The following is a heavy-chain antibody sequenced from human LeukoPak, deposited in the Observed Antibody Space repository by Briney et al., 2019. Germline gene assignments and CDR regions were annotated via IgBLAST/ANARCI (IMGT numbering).Heavy chain of an antibody. V-gene: IGHV3-49*03. CDR2: IRSKAYGGTT. J-gene: IGHJ5*02. D-gene: IGHD5-12*01. CDR1: GFTFGDYA. Sequence: GGSLRLSCTASGFTFGDYAMSWFRQAPGKGLEWVGFIRSKAYGGTTEYAASVKGRFTISIDDSKSIAYLQMNSLKTEDTAVYYCTRGLYSGYSNWFDPWGQGTLVTVSS. CDR3: TRGLYSGYSNWFDP.